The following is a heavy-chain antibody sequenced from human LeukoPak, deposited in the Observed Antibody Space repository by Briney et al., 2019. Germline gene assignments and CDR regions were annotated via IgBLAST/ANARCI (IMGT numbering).Heavy chain of an antibody. CDR2: IYHSGST. V-gene: IGHV4-59*12. Sequence: PSETLSLTCTVSGSMYNYYWSWIRQPPGKGLEWIGYIYHSGSTYYNPSLKSRVTISVDRSKNQFSLKMSSVTAADTAVYYCARGGGATITNYWGQGTLVTVSS. J-gene: IGHJ4*02. D-gene: IGHD5-12*01. CDR3: ARGGGATITNY. CDR1: GSMYNYY.